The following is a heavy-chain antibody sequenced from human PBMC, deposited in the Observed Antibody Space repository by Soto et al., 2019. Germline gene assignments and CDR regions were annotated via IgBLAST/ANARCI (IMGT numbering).Heavy chain of an antibody. CDR2: IIPIFGTA. Sequence: SCKASGGTFSSYAISWARQAPGQGLEWMGGIIPIFGTANYAQKFQGRVTITADTAIRTAYMEVSSLRSDDTAVYYCARGRASGSYYLLDYWGQGTLVTVSS. J-gene: IGHJ4*02. V-gene: IGHV1-69*06. D-gene: IGHD3-10*01. CDR1: GGTFSSYA. CDR3: ARGRASGSYYLLDY.